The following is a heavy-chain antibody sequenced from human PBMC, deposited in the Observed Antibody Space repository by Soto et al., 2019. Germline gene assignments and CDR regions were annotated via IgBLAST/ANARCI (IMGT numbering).Heavy chain of an antibody. V-gene: IGHV4-59*02. CDR2: IFYSGST. J-gene: IGHJ4*02. Sequence: SETLSLTCTVSGGSVNSYYWSWIRQPPGKGLEWIGYIFYSGSTKSNPSLKSRVTMSVDMSKNQFSLRLTSVTAADTAVYYCARVFPSYCGGDCPYFDSWGQGTLVTVSS. CDR3: ARVFPSYCGGDCPYFDS. D-gene: IGHD2-21*02. CDR1: GGSVNSYY.